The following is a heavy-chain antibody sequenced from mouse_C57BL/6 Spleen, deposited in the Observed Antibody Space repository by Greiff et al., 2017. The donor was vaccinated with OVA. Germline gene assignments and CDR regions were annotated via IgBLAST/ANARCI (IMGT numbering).Heavy chain of an antibody. CDR3: ARKAWDGYFDV. D-gene: IGHD4-1*01. Sequence: EVQLQQSGPELVKPGASVKISCKASGYTFTDYYMNWVKQSHGKSLEWIGDINPNNGGTSYNQKFKGKATLTVDKSSSTAYMELRSLTSEDSAVYYGARKAWDGYFDVWGTGTTVTVSS. V-gene: IGHV1-26*01. J-gene: IGHJ1*03. CDR1: GYTFTDYY. CDR2: INPNNGGT.